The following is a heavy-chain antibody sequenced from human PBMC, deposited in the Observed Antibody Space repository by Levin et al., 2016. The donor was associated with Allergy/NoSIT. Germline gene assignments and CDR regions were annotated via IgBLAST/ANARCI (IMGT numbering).Heavy chain of an antibody. V-gene: IGHV1-46*01. CDR3: ARVAIRQFDWLLGY. D-gene: IGHD3-9*01. Sequence: WVRQAPGQGLEWVGIINPSDHSTTLAQKFQGRISMTTDTSTNTAYMELNSLRSDDTAIYYCARVAIRQFDWLLGYWGQGSLVTVSS. CDR2: INPSDHST. J-gene: IGHJ4*02.